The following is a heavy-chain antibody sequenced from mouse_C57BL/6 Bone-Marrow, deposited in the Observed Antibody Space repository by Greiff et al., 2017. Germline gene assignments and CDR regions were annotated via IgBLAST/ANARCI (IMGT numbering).Heavy chain of an antibody. Sequence: VQLQESGTELVKPGASVKLSCKASGYTFTSYWMHWVKQRPGQGLEWIGAIYPGNGNTSYNQKFKGKATLTADKSSSTAYMQLSSLTSEDSAVYYCASYDGYYVPFAYWGQGTLVTVSA. V-gene: IGHV1-87*01. CDR2: IYPGNGNT. CDR1: GYTFTSYW. J-gene: IGHJ3*01. D-gene: IGHD2-3*01. CDR3: ASYDGYYVPFAY.